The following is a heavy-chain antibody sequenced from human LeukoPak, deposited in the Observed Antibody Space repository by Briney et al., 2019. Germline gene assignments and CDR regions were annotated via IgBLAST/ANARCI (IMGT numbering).Heavy chain of an antibody. D-gene: IGHD3-10*01. J-gene: IGHJ4*02. CDR1: GYTFTSYD. CDR3: AKDRQVRGVIIGYFDY. CDR2: MNPNSGNT. V-gene: IGHV1-8*01. Sequence: ASVKVSCKASGYTFTSYDINWVRQATGQGLEWRGWMNPNSGNTGYAQKFQGRVTMTRNTSISTAYMELSSLRSDDTAVYYCAKDRQVRGVIIGYFDYWGQGTLVTVSS.